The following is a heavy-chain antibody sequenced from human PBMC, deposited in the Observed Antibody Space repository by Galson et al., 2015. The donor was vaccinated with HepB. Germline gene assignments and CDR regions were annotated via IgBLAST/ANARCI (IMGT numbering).Heavy chain of an antibody. D-gene: IGHD3-3*01. CDR2: ISYDGSNK. V-gene: IGHV3-30-3*01. Sequence: SLRLSCAASGLTFSSYAMHWVRQAPGKGLEWVAVISYDGSNKYYADSVKGRFTISRDNSKNTLYLQMNSLRAEDTAVYYCARDHTIFGVAPYDYWGQGTLVTVSS. CDR3: ARDHTIFGVAPYDY. J-gene: IGHJ4*02. CDR1: GLTFSSYA.